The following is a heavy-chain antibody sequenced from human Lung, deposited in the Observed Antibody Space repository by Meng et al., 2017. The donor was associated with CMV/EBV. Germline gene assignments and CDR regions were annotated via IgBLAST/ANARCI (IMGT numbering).Heavy chain of an antibody. CDR1: GFTFSGSA. V-gene: IGHV3-73*01. CDR2: IRSKANSYAT. CDR3: TRRVQDAMGVMDV. D-gene: IGHD2-2*01. Sequence: GESLKISCAASGFTFSGSAMHWVRQASGKGLEWVGRIRSKANSYATAYAASVKGRFTISRDDSKNTAYLQTNSLKTEDTAVYYCTRRVQDAMGVMDVWGQGTXVTVSS. J-gene: IGHJ6*02.